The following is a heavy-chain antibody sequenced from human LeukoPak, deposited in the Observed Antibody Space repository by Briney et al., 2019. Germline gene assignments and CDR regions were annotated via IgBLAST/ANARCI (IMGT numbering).Heavy chain of an antibody. CDR2: IYYSGST. J-gene: IGHJ4*02. CDR3: ARATWGSYYFDY. CDR1: GGSLSSYY. D-gene: IGHD2-15*01. Sequence: SETLSLTCTVSGGSLSSYYWSWVRQPPGKGLEWIGYIYYSGSTNYNPSLKSRVTISVDTSKNQFSLKLSSVTAADTAVYYCARATWGSYYFDYWGQGTLVTVSS. V-gene: IGHV4-59*01.